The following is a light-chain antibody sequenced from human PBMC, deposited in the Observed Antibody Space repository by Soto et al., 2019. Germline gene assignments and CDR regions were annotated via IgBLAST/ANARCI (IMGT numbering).Light chain of an antibody. CDR3: TSYGGSRALVE. CDR2: EVT. J-gene: IGLJ7*01. V-gene: IGLV2-23*02. Sequence: QSALTQPASVSGSPGQSITISCSGTISDVGSYNLVSWYQHHPGKPPKLVIYEVTKRPSGISNRFSGSKSGNPASLTISGRQVEDEADYYCTSYGGSRALVEFGGGTQLTVL. CDR1: ISDVGSYNL.